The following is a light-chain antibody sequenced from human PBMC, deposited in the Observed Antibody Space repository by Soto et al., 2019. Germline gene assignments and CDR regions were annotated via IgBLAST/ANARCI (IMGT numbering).Light chain of an antibody. CDR1: SSVSSRD. V-gene: IGKV3-20*01. CDR3: QQFGTSPLS. CDR2: GAS. J-gene: IGKJ4*01. Sequence: IVLTQSPGTLSLSPGERATLSCRASSSVSSRDLAWYQHKPGQAPRLLIYGASTRATGIQDRFAGSGSGTEYSLTINRLEPEDSAVYYCQQFGTSPLSFGGGTKVELK.